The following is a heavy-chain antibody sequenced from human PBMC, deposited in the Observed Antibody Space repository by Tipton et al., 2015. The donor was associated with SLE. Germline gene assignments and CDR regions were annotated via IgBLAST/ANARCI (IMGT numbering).Heavy chain of an antibody. J-gene: IGHJ6*02. D-gene: IGHD2-8*01. Sequence: LSLTCNVSGDSITSYYWSWLRQPPGKGLEWIGFIYHRGSTHYNPSLKSRVTISVDTSKNQFSLKLSSVTAADTAVYYCARDLGCTNGLCYLGDYHHGMDVWGQGTTVTVSS. CDR2: IYHRGST. CDR3: ARDLGCTNGLCYLGDYHHGMDV. V-gene: IGHV4-59*01. CDR1: GDSITSYY.